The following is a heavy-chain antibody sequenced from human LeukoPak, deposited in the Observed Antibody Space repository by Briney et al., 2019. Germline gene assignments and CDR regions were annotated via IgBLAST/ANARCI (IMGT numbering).Heavy chain of an antibody. CDR3: ARRGLAKAAAFDY. Sequence: ASVKVSCKASGYTFTGYYMHWVRQAPGQGLEWMGWINPNSGGTNYAQKFQGRVTMTRDTSISTAYMELSRLRSDDTAVYYCARRGLAKAAAFDYWGQGTLVTVSS. CDR2: INPNSGGT. V-gene: IGHV1-2*02. J-gene: IGHJ4*02. CDR1: GYTFTGYY. D-gene: IGHD6-13*01.